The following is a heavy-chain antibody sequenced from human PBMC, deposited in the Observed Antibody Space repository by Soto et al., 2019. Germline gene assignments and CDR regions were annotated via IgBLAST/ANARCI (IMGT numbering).Heavy chain of an antibody. Sequence: PGGSLRLSCTALGLTISGKKYMSWVRQAPGRGLEWVSSLYDVDGTYYADSVKGRFTISSDTSKTIVFLQMSSLGPDDTAVYYCATWLLREHAYDIWGLGTTVTVSS. CDR2: LYDVDGT. CDR3: ATWLLREHAYDI. V-gene: IGHV3-53*01. D-gene: IGHD1-26*01. J-gene: IGHJ3*02. CDR1: GLTISGKKY.